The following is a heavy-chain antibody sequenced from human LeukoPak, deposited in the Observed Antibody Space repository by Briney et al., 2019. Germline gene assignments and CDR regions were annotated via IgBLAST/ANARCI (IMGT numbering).Heavy chain of an antibody. CDR3: ARGGAARPDL. CDR1: GFTFSTYW. V-gene: IGHV3-7*01. D-gene: IGHD6-6*01. Sequence: GGSLRLSCAASGFTFSTYWVNWFRQNPGKGLEWVAKIKADGGEKDHVASVKGRFTISRDNAKNSLYLQMNSLRVEDTAVYYCARGGAARPDLWGQGTLVTVSS. J-gene: IGHJ5*02. CDR2: IKADGGEK.